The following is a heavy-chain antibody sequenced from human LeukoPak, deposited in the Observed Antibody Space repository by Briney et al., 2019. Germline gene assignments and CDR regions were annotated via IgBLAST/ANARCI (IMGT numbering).Heavy chain of an antibody. CDR1: GFIVSGDF. CDR3: ARERGRGRDSPWFDY. D-gene: IGHD1-26*01. CDR2: IYSDGST. Sequence: HPGGSLRLSCAASGFIVSGDFMSWVRQAPGKGLEWVSVIYSDGSTYYADSVKGRFTIPRDNSKNTLDLQMTGLRAEDTAVYYCARERGRGRDSPWFDYWGQGTLVTVSS. J-gene: IGHJ4*02. V-gene: IGHV3-53*01.